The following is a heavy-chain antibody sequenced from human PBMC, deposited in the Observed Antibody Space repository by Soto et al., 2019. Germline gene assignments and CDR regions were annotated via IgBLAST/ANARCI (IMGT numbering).Heavy chain of an antibody. Sequence: PGGSLRLSCAASGFSFSDHAMHWVRRAPGKGLEWVALVAHDGTSKYYAGSVKGRFTISSDKSSNTLFLQMDSLDTEDTAVYYCARDNRIPRIVAEIDLWGRGTLVTVSS. J-gene: IGHJ5*02. V-gene: IGHV3-30-3*01. CDR1: GFSFSDHA. D-gene: IGHD2-21*01. CDR2: VAHDGTSK. CDR3: ARDNRIPRIVAEIDL.